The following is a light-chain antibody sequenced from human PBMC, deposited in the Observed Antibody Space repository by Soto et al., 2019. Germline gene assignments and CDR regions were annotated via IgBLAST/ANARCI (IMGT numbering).Light chain of an antibody. CDR3: QQYGSSPGT. CDR2: GAS. CDR1: QSVSGTS. J-gene: IGKJ1*01. V-gene: IGKV3-20*01. Sequence: EIVLTQAPGTLSLSPGERATLSCRASQSVSGTSLAWYQQKPGQAPRLLIYGASSRATGIPDRFSGSGSGTDFTLTISRLEPEDLAGYYCQQYGSSPGTFGQGTKVEIK.